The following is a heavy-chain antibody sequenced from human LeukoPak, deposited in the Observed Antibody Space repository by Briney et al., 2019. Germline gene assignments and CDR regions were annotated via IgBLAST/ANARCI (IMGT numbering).Heavy chain of an antibody. CDR2: FDPEDGET. V-gene: IGHV1-24*01. CDR1: GYTLTELS. D-gene: IGHD3-22*01. J-gene: IGHJ4*02. Sequence: ASVKVSCKVSGYTLTELSMHWVRQAPGKGLEWMGGFDPEDGETIYAQKFQGRVTMTEDTSTDTAYMELSSLRSEDTAVYYCATGTNANYYDSSGYYHLPDYWGQGTLVTVSS. CDR3: ATGTNANYYDSSGYYHLPDY.